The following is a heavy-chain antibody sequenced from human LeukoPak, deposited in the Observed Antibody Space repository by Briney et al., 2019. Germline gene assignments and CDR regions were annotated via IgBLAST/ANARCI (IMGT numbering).Heavy chain of an antibody. V-gene: IGHV1-2*07. Sequence: ASVKVSCKASGYTFTGYYMHWVRQAPGQGLEWMGWINPHSGDTDYAHKFQGRVTMTRDTSISIAYMELSSLKSDDTAVYYCAREGGSSYGYAYHWGQGTLVTVSS. CDR3: AREGGSSYGYAYH. CDR1: GYTFTGYY. J-gene: IGHJ5*02. CDR2: INPHSGDT. D-gene: IGHD5-18*01.